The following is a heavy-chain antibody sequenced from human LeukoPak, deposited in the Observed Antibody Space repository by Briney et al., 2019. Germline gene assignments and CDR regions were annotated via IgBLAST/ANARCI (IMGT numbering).Heavy chain of an antibody. J-gene: IGHJ4*02. Sequence: GGSLRLFCAASGFTFSSYAMNWVRQAPGKGVEWVSYISSDGTTIYYADSVKGRITISRDNARNSLYLQMNSLRAEDTAVYYCVPQKGYGGNPLDYWGQGTLVTVSS. CDR2: ISSDGTTI. V-gene: IGHV3-48*01. D-gene: IGHD4-23*01. CDR1: GFTFSSYA. CDR3: VPQKGYGGNPLDY.